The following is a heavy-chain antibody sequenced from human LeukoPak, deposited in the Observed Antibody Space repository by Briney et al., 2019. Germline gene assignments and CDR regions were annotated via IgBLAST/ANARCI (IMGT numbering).Heavy chain of an antibody. CDR3: ARGDGGYCTNGVCYAFDI. CDR2: IYYSGST. CDR1: GGSISSGGYY. V-gene: IGHV4-31*03. D-gene: IGHD2-8*01. Sequence: PSQTLSLTCTVSGGSISSGGYYWSWIRQHPGKGLEWIGYIYYSGSTYYNPSLKSRVTISVDTSKNQFSLKLSFVTAADTAVYYCARGDGGYCTNGVCYAFDIWGQGTMVTVSS. J-gene: IGHJ3*02.